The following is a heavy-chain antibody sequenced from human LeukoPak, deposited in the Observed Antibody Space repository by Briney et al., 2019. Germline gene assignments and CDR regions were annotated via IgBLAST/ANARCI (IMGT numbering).Heavy chain of an antibody. Sequence: GGSLRLSCAASGFTFSSYGMHWVRQAPGKGLEWVAVIWYDGSNKYYADSVKGRFTISRDNSKNTLYLQMNSLRAEDTAVYYCARDHGYCSSTSCYYYYYGMDVWGQGTTVTVPS. D-gene: IGHD2-2*03. J-gene: IGHJ6*02. CDR1: GFTFSSYG. CDR2: IWYDGSNK. CDR3: ARDHGYCSSTSCYYYYYGMDV. V-gene: IGHV3-33*01.